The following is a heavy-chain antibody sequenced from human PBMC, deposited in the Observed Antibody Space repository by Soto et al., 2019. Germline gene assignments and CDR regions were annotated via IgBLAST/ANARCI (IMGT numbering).Heavy chain of an antibody. CDR2: IYYSGCT. D-gene: IGHD5-12*01. CDR3: GRRKDGYNGYYYYGMDV. J-gene: IGHJ6*02. CDR1: GGSISSSSYY. V-gene: IGHV4-39*01. Sequence: SETLSLTCTVSGGSISSSSYYWGWIRQPPGKGLEWIGSIYYSGCTYYNPSLKSRVTISVDTSKNQFSLKLSSVTAADTAVYYCGRRKDGYNGYYYYGMDVWGQATTVTVSS.